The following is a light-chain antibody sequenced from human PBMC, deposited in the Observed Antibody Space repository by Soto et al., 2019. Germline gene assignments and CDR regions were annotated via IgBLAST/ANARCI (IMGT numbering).Light chain of an antibody. J-gene: IGKJ2*01. V-gene: IGKV3-20*01. CDR1: QSVSSSY. CDR3: QQYGSSRT. Sequence: EIVLTQSPGTLSLSPGERATLSCRASQSVSSSYLAWYQQKPGQAPRLLIYGASSRATGIPDRFSGSGSGTDFTLTISRLEPEDFAVYYCQQYGSSRTFGQGTNLPIK. CDR2: GAS.